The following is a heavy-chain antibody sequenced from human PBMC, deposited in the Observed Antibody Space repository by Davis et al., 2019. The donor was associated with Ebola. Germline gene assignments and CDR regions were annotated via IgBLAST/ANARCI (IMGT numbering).Heavy chain of an antibody. D-gene: IGHD1-26*01. CDR2: ISGSGSST. CDR3: AKDGSYYDFDY. CDR1: GFTFSSYA. Sequence: GGSLRLSCAASGFTFSSYAMSWVRQAPGKGLEWVSAISGSGSSTYYADSVKGRFTISRDNSRNTLYLQMNSLRADDTAVYYCAKDGSYYDFDYWDQGTLVTVSS. J-gene: IGHJ4*02. V-gene: IGHV3-23*01.